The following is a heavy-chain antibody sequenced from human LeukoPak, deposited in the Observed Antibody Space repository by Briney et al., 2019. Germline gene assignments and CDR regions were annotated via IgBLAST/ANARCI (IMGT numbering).Heavy chain of an antibody. Sequence: GGSLRLSCAASGFTFDDYTMHWVRQAPGKGLEWVSGINWNSLSVAYADSVKGRFIISRDNAMNSLYLQMNSLRAEDMALYYCAKGGDYFDDWGQGTLVTVSS. CDR3: AKGGDYFDD. CDR1: GFTFDDYT. CDR2: INWNSLSV. V-gene: IGHV3-9*03. J-gene: IGHJ4*02.